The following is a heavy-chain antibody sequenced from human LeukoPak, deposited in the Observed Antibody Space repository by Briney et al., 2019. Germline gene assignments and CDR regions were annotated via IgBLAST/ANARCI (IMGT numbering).Heavy chain of an antibody. CDR2: ISYDGNNK. V-gene: IGHV3-30-3*01. Sequence: GRSLRLSCAASGFTFSSYAMHWVRQAPGKGLEWVAIISYDGNNKYYTDSVKGRFTISRDNSKNTLYLQMNSLRAEDTAVYYCARNYYDSSGSYAFDIWGQGTMVTVSS. CDR1: GFTFSSYA. D-gene: IGHD3-22*01. J-gene: IGHJ3*02. CDR3: ARNYYDSSGSYAFDI.